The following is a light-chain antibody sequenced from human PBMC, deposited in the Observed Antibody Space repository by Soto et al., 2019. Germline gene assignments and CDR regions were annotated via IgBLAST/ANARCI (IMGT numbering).Light chain of an antibody. V-gene: IGLV2-14*03. CDR1: NSDVGGYTY. CDR2: DVS. Sequence: QSALTQPASVSGSPGQSITISCTGTNSDVGGYTYVSWYQHHPGNAPKLMIYDVSNRPSGVSDRFSGSKSGNTAFLTISGLQAEDEGDYYCGSYTSSGTVAFGGGTKLTVL. J-gene: IGLJ2*01. CDR3: GSYTSSGTVA.